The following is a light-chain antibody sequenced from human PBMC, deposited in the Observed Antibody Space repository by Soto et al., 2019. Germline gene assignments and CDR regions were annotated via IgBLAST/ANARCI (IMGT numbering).Light chain of an antibody. CDR2: DAS. CDR1: QSVSSY. CDR3: QQYGSSPWT. J-gene: IGKJ1*01. Sequence: EIVFTQSPATLSLSPGERATLSCRASQSVSSYLAWYQQKPGQAPRLLIYDASNRATGIPDRFSGSGSGTDFTLTISRLEPEDFAVYYCQQYGSSPWTFGQGTMVDI. V-gene: IGKV3-20*01.